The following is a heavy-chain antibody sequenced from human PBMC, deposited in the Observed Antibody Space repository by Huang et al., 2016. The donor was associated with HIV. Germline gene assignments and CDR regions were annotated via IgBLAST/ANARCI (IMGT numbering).Heavy chain of an antibody. J-gene: IGHJ4*02. V-gene: IGHV3-30*18. CDR1: GFPLSNYS. Sequence: QVQLVESGGGVVQPGRSLRLSCAASGFPLSNYSMHWVRQSPGNGLEWVAVISFDGGIKFYADSVKGRFTISRDNSKNTLYLQMNNLRVEDTAVYYCAKVRVWFHYDSPVFVYDDFDHWGQGTLVTVSS. CDR2: ISFDGGIK. D-gene: IGHD3-22*01. CDR3: AKVRVWFHYDSPVFVYDDFDH.